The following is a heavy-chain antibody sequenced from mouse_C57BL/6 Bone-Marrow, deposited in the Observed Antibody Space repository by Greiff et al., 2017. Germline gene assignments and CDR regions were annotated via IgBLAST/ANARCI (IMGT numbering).Heavy chain of an antibody. Sequence: VQLQQSGAELVRPGASVTLSCKASGYTFTDYEMHWVKQTPVHGLEWIGAIDPETGGTAYNQKFKGKAILTADKSSSTAYMELRSLTSEDSAVYYCTRSLYYDYDRFAYWGQGTLVTVSA. CDR2: IDPETGGT. CDR3: TRSLYYDYDRFAY. CDR1: GYTFTDYE. J-gene: IGHJ3*01. D-gene: IGHD2-4*01. V-gene: IGHV1-15*01.